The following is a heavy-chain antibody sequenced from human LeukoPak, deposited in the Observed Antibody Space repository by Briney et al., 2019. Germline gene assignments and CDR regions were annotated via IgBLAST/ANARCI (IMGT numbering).Heavy chain of an antibody. Sequence: ASVTVSFNPSGYTFTIYGISWVRQAAGQGLEWMGWISAYNGNTNYAQKLQGRVTMTTDTSTSTAYMELRSLRSDDTAVYYCARGTTVTTRNFDYWGQGTLVTVSS. CDR1: GYTFTIYG. J-gene: IGHJ4*02. V-gene: IGHV1-18*01. D-gene: IGHD4-11*01. CDR2: ISAYNGNT. CDR3: ARGTTVTTRNFDY.